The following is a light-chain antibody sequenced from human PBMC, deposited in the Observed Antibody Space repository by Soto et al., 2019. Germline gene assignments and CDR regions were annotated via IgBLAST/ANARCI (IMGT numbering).Light chain of an antibody. J-gene: IGKJ5*01. CDR2: GAS. V-gene: IGKV3-20*01. CDR1: QIVCNTY. CDR3: QQYGSSLTLT. Sequence: EIMLTQFRVTLSLSPGDRVTLSCRASQIVCNTYLAWYQQTPGPAPRLLIYGASPRATGIHARFSGSGSGTDFTLTISSLETEDFAVYYCQQYGSSLTLTFGQGTHLEIK.